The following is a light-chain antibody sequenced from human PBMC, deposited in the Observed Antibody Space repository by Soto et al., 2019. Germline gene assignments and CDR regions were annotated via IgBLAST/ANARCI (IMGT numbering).Light chain of an antibody. Sequence: DIVLTQSPDTLSLSPGERATLSCRASQSVSSNLAWYQQKPGQAPRLLIYAASTRATGIPARFSGSGSGTELTLTISSLQSEDFGVYYCQQYNNWPPITFGQGTRL. CDR2: AAS. CDR3: QQYNNWPPIT. J-gene: IGKJ5*01. V-gene: IGKV3-15*01. CDR1: QSVSSN.